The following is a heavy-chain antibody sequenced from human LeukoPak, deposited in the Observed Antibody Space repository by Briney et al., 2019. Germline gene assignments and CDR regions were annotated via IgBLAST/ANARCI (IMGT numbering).Heavy chain of an antibody. CDR2: ISSSDSTI. D-gene: IGHD6-19*01. Sequence: GGSLRLSCAASGFTFSSYEMNWVRQAPGKGLEWVSYISSSDSTIYYADSVKGRFTISRDNAKNSLYLQMNSLRAEDTAVYYCARETPDSSGWDWGQGTLVTVSS. V-gene: IGHV3-48*03. CDR3: ARETPDSSGWD. J-gene: IGHJ4*02. CDR1: GFTFSSYE.